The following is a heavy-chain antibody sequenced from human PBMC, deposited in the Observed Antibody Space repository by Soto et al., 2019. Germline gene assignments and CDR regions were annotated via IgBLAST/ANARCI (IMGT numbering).Heavy chain of an antibody. CDR1: GFTLSSYD. J-gene: IGHJ3*02. CDR2: ISYDGSNK. CDR3: ANIPYSWNGADAFDI. Sequence: QVQLVESGGGVVQPGRSLRLSCAASGFTLSSYDMHWVRQAPGKGLEWVAVISYDGSNKYYADSVKGRFTISRDNSKNTLYLQMNSLRAEDTAVYYCANIPYSWNGADAFDIWGQGTLVTVSS. V-gene: IGHV3-30*18. D-gene: IGHD1-1*01.